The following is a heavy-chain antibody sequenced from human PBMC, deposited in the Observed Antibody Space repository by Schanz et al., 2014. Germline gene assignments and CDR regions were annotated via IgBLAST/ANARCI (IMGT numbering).Heavy chain of an antibody. CDR1: GYTFTDYY. Sequence: QVQLVQSGAEVKKPGASVKVSCKASGYTFTDYYIHWVRQAPGQGLEWMGWISANSGGTNYAQKVQGRVSMTTDTSTSTAYMELRSLRSDDTAVYYCARGVGASTYGPYYFDYWGQGTLVTVSS. D-gene: IGHD1-26*01. V-gene: IGHV1-2*02. CDR3: ARGVGASTYGPYYFDY. J-gene: IGHJ4*02. CDR2: ISANSGGT.